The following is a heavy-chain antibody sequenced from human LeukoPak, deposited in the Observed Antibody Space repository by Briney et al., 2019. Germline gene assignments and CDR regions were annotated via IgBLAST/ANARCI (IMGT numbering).Heavy chain of an antibody. CDR1: GGSFSGYY. V-gene: IGHV4-34*01. D-gene: IGHD6-13*01. CDR3: ARAPIAAAYYYYMDV. CDR2: INHSGST. Sequence: SETLSLTCAVYGGSFSGYYWSWIRQPPGKGLEWIGEINHSGSTNYNPSLKSRVTISVDTSKNQFSLKLSSVTAADTAVYYCARAPIAAAYYYYMDVWGKGTTVTVSS. J-gene: IGHJ6*03.